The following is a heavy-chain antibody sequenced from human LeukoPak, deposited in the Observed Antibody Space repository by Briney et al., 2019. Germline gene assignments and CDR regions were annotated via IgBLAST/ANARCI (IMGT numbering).Heavy chain of an antibody. CDR3: AKERSSAYYYDSSGYFDY. D-gene: IGHD3-22*01. Sequence: GGSLRLSCAASGFTFSSYAMSWVRQAPGKGLEWVSAISGSGGSTYYADSVKGRFTISRDNSKNTLYLQMNSLRAEDTAVYYCAKERSSAYYYDSSGYFDYWGQGTLVTVSS. CDR2: ISGSGGST. J-gene: IGHJ4*02. CDR1: GFTFSSYA. V-gene: IGHV3-23*01.